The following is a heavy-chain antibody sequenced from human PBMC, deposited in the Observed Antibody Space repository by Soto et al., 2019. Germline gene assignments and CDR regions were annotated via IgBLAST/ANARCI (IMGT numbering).Heavy chain of an antibody. V-gene: IGHV3-21*01. CDR3: ARVDFYYMDV. CDR1: GFTFSSYS. Sequence: PGGSLRLSCAASGFTFSSYSMNWVRQAPGKGLEWVSSISSSSSSIYYADSVKGRFTVSRDNAKSSLYLQMNSLRAEDTAVYYCARVDFYYMDVWGKGTTVTVSS. J-gene: IGHJ6*03. CDR2: ISSSSSSI.